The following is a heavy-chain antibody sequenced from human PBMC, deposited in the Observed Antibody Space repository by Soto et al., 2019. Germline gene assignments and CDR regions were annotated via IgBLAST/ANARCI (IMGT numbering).Heavy chain of an antibody. Sequence: SETLSLTCAVYGGSFSGYYWSWIRQPPGKGLEWIGEINHSGSTNYNPSLKSRVTISVDTSKNQFSLKLSSVTAADTAVYYCARTRFDYDFWSGSPNYYYYYYMDVWGKGTTLTVSS. CDR2: INHSGST. J-gene: IGHJ6*03. V-gene: IGHV4-34*01. D-gene: IGHD3-3*01. CDR1: GGSFSGYY. CDR3: ARTRFDYDFWSGSPNYYYYYYMDV.